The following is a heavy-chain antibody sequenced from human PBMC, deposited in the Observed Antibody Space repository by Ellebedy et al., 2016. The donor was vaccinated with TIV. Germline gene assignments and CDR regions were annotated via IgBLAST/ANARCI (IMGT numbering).Heavy chain of an antibody. Sequence: AASVKVSCKASGYSFTSHGITWARQAPGQGLQWMGWVTAYNRDTYYAQNFQGRVTFTTDTSSSTAYLELRSLTYNDTGVYYCARGAMALSWGQGTLVTVSS. J-gene: IGHJ5*02. V-gene: IGHV1-18*01. D-gene: IGHD5-24*01. CDR1: GYSFTSHG. CDR3: ARGAMALS. CDR2: VTAYNRDT.